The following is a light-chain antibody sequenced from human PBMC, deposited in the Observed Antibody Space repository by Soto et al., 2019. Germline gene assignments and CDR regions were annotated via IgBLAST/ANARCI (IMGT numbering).Light chain of an antibody. V-gene: IGKV3-20*01. CDR1: QSVSSSY. CDR3: QQYGTSPPST. Sequence: EAVLTQSPGTLSLSPGERDTLSCRASQSVSSSYLAWYQQKPGQAPRLLINGASSRATGIPDRFSGSGSGTDFTLTISRLEPEDFAVYYCQQYGTSPPSTFGQGTRLEIK. CDR2: GAS. J-gene: IGKJ5*01.